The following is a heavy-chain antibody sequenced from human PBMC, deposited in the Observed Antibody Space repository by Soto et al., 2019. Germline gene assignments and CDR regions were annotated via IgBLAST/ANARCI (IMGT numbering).Heavy chain of an antibody. J-gene: IGHJ4*02. CDR2: ISAYNGNT. D-gene: IGHD5-12*01. CDR1: GYTFTSYG. V-gene: IGHV1-18*01. Sequence: ASVKVSCKASGYTFTSYGISWVRQAPGQGLEWMGWISAYNGNTNYAQKLQGRVTMTTDTSTSTAYRELRSLRSDDTAVYYCARVRRGYSGYESDYWGQGTLVTVSS. CDR3: ARVRRGYSGYESDY.